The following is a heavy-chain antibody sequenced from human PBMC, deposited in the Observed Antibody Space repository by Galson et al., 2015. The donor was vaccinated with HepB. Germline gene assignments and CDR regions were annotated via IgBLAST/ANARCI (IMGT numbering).Heavy chain of an antibody. D-gene: IGHD4-17*01. CDR2: ITGTGGST. Sequence: SLRLSCAASGFTFSNYAMSWVRQAPGKGLQWVSAITGTGGSTYNADSVKGRFTISRDNSKNTLHLQMNNLRAEDTAIYYCAKEDGDYGIDYWGQGTLVTVSS. CDR3: AKEDGDYGIDY. CDR1: GFTFSNYA. V-gene: IGHV3-23*01. J-gene: IGHJ4*02.